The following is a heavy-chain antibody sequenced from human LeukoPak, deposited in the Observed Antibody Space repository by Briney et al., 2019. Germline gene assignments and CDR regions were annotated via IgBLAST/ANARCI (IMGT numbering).Heavy chain of an antibody. CDR1: GYSFTVCF. CDR3: ARSAYNYGYVYFDH. D-gene: IGHD5-18*01. J-gene: IGHJ4*02. CDR2: IDPHSHNI. V-gene: IGHV1-2*02. Sequence: ASVKVSCKASGYSFTVCFIHYVRQPPGQGMEWMGWIDPHSHNIRYSKTVKDRLTMTRDTSNTTAYIDLSWLRSDHTAVYYCARSAYNYGYVYFDHWGKGTLVIVSS.